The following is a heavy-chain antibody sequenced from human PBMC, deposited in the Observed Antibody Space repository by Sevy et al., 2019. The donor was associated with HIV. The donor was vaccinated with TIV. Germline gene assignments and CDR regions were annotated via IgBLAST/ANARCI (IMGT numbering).Heavy chain of an antibody. V-gene: IGHV1-69*13. CDR2: IIPIFGTA. CDR1: GGTFSSYA. Sequence: ASVKVSCKASGGTFSSYAISWVRQAPGQGLEWMGGIIPIFGTANYAQKFQGRVTITADESTSTAYMELSSLRSEDTAVYYWASVFNGGSSGYYPSVAFDIWGQGKMVTVSS. J-gene: IGHJ3*02. CDR3: ASVFNGGSSGYYPSVAFDI. D-gene: IGHD3-22*01.